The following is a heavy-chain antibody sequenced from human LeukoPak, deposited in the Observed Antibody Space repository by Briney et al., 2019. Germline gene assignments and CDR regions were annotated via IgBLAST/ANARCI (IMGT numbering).Heavy chain of an antibody. V-gene: IGHV3-23*01. CDR2: INGETT. CDR1: GFTFSIYA. J-gene: IGHJ4*02. CDR3: ANFTLG. Sequence: PGGSLRLSCAASGFTFSIYAMGWVRQAPGRGLEWVSSINGETTFYADSVKGRFTISRDNSRDTLYLQMNSLRAEDTAVYFCANFTLGWGQGTLVTVSS. D-gene: IGHD3-10*01.